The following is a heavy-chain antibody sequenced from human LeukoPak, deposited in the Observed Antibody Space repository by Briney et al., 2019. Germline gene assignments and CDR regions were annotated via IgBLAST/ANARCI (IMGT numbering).Heavy chain of an antibody. D-gene: IGHD5-12*01. CDR2: INPNSGGT. J-gene: IGHJ4*02. CDR3: ARLNGYSGYDWDY. Sequence: ASVKVSCKASGYTFTGYYMHWVRQAPGQGLEWMGWINPNSGGTNYAQKFQGRVTMTRDTSISTAYMELSRLRSDDTAVYYCARLNGYSGYDWDYWGQGTLVTVSS. V-gene: IGHV1-2*02. CDR1: GYTFTGYY.